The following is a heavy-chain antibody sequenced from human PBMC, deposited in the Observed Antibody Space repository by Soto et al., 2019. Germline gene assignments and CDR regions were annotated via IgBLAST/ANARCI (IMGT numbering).Heavy chain of an antibody. V-gene: IGHV1-18*01. CDR3: ARDGRKELWVDGLNAMDV. Sequence: QVQLVQSGPEVKKPGASVKVSCKASAYTFTNYGISWVRQAPGQGLEWMGWISGYNGQTNYAQKFRGRVTFTTDTSSSTAYTELRSLRSDDTAMYYWARDGRKELWVDGLNAMDVWGQGTTVTVSS. J-gene: IGHJ6*02. CDR1: AYTFTNYG. D-gene: IGHD5-18*01. CDR2: ISGYNGQT.